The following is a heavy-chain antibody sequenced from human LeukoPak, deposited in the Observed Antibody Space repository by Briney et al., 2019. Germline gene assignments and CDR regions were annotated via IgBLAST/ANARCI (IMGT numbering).Heavy chain of an antibody. Sequence: SETLSLTCTVSGGSISSGSYYWSWIRQPAGKGLEWVGRIYTSGSTNYNPSLKSRVTISVDTSKNQFSLKLSSVTAADTAVYYCARRNIIGGWYRGGAFDYWGQGTLVTVSS. CDR2: IYTSGST. V-gene: IGHV4-61*02. CDR1: GGSISSGSYY. J-gene: IGHJ4*02. CDR3: ARRNIIGGWYRGGAFDY. D-gene: IGHD6-19*01.